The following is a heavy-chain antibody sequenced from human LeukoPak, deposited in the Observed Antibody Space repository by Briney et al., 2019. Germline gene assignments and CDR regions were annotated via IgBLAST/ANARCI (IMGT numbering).Heavy chain of an antibody. J-gene: IGHJ6*04. Sequence: GGSLRLSCAASGFTFGSYGMHWVRQAPGKGLEWVAVISYDGSNKYYADSVKGRFTISRDNAKNSLYLQMNSLRAEDTAVYYCAELGITMIGGVWGKGTTVTISS. CDR1: GFTFGSYG. CDR3: AELGITMIGGV. D-gene: IGHD3-10*02. V-gene: IGHV3-30*12. CDR2: ISYDGSNK.